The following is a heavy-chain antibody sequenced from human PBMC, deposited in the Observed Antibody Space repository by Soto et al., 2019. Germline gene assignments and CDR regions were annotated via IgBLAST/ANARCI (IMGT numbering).Heavy chain of an antibody. CDR1: GGSINSFY. CDR2: VFYSGST. J-gene: IGHJ4*02. CDR3: ARQRTTVVTQAYFDH. Sequence: SETLSLTCTVSGGSINSFYWSWIRQPPGKGLEWIGYVFYSGSTTYNPSLQSRVTMSVDTSKNQFSLTLNSVTAADAAVYYCARQRTTVVTQAYFDHWGQGTLVTVSS. D-gene: IGHD4-17*01. V-gene: IGHV4-59*08.